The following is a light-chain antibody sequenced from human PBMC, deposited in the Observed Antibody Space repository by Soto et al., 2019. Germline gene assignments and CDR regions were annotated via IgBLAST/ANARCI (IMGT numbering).Light chain of an antibody. CDR3: AAWYDSLNGHV. V-gene: IGLV1-44*01. CDR1: SSNIATSS. J-gene: IGLJ1*01. CDR2: TTN. Sequence: QSVLPQPHSASGTPGPGVTISCSGSSSNIATSSVYWFQQLPGTAPKLLISTTNQRPSGVPERFSGSKSGTSASLAISGLQSEDEADYYCAAWYDSLNGHVFGTGNKVTVL.